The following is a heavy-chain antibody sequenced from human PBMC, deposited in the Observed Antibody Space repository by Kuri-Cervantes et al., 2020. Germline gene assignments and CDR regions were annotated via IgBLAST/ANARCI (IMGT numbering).Heavy chain of an antibody. D-gene: IGHD3-10*01. CDR2: INHSGST. Sequence: GSLRLSCAVYGGSFSGYYWSWIRQPPGKGLEWIGEINHSGSTNYNPSLKSRVTISADTSKNQFSLKLSSVTAADTAVYYCARGDGSADYYYYYMDVWGKGTTVTVSS. V-gene: IGHV4-34*01. CDR1: GGSFSGYY. CDR3: ARGDGSADYYYYYMDV. J-gene: IGHJ6*03.